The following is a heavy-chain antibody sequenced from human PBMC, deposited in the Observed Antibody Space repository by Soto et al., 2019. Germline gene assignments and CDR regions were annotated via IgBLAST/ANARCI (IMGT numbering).Heavy chain of an antibody. Sequence: EVQLLESGGGLVQPGGSLTLSCAASGFTFSSYGMTWVRQAPGKGLEWVSFSSATGAGTYYADSVKGRFTISRDNSINTLYLQMTSLRADDTAVYYCAKDRRAGGNYGFYSDFWGQGALVIVSS. V-gene: IGHV3-23*01. D-gene: IGHD1-7*01. CDR1: GFTFSSYG. J-gene: IGHJ4*02. CDR3: AKDRRAGGNYGFYSDF. CDR2: SSATGAGT.